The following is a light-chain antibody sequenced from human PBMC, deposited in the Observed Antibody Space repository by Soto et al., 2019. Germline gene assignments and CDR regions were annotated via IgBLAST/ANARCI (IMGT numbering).Light chain of an antibody. CDR1: QSVRSH. J-gene: IGKJ1*01. CDR3: QQYNNWPRT. V-gene: IGKV3-15*01. CDR2: GAS. Sequence: EILLTQSPATLSLSPGETATLSCRASQSVRSHLAWFQQKPGQAPRLLIYGASTRATGIPARLSGSGYGTELTLTISSMKSEDFAVYYCQQYNNWPRTFGHGTKVDIK.